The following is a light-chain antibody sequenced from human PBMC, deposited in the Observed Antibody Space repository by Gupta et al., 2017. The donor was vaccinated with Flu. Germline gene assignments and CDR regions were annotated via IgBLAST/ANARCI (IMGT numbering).Light chain of an antibody. V-gene: IGLV7-43*01. Sequence: QTVVPPAPSLPVSPGGTVTLTCAPSTGAVTRGFYPNRLQPTPGQVPRTLIYIADNRHSWTPVRFSGSIFGGKAVLTLSDVQPDDEADYYCLLSSGGAWVFGGGTKLIV. CDR1: TGAVTRGFY. CDR2: IAD. CDR3: LLSSGGAWV. J-gene: IGLJ3*02.